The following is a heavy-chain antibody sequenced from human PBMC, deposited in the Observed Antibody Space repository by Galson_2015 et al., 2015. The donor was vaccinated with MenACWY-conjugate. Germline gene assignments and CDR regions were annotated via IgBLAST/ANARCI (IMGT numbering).Heavy chain of an antibody. J-gene: IGHJ1*01. D-gene: IGHD2-2*01. CDR2: ISAYNGHT. V-gene: IGHV1-18*04. Sequence: SCKASGYTFTNYGISWVRQAPGQGLEWMGWISAYNGHTNYAQKLQGRVIMTTDTSTSTAYMELRSLRSDDTAVYYCARGPADHREYFQHWGQGTLVTVSS. CDR3: ARGPADHREYFQH. CDR1: GYTFTNYG.